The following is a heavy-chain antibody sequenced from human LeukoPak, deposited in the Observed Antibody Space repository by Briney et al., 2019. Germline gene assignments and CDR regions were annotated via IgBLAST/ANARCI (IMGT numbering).Heavy chain of an antibody. J-gene: IGHJ5*02. Sequence: ASVKVSCKASGYTFTGYYMHWVRQAPGQGLEWMGRINPNSGGTNYAQKFQGRVTMTRDTSISTAYMELSRLRSDDTAMYYCARPAQTALRFLEFDPWGQGTLVTVSS. CDR2: INPNSGGT. CDR3: ARPAQTALRFLEFDP. CDR1: GYTFTGYY. D-gene: IGHD3-3*01. V-gene: IGHV1-2*06.